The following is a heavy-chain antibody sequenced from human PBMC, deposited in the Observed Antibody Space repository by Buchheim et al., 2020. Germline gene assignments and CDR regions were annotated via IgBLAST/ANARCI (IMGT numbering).Heavy chain of an antibody. CDR2: IYYSGST. J-gene: IGHJ6*02. V-gene: IGHV4-59*01. CDR3: ARGTGGWYGGRNYYYYGMDV. D-gene: IGHD6-19*01. CDR1: GGSISSYY. Sequence: QVQLQESGPGLVKPSETLSLTCTVSGGSISSYYWSWIRQPPGKGLEWIGYIYYSGSTNYNPSLKSRVTISVDTSKNQFSLKLSSVTAADTAVYYCARGTGGWYGGRNYYYYGMDVWGQGTT.